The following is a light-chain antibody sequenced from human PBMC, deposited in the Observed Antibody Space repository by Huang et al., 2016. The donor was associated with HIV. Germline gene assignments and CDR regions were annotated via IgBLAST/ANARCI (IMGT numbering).Light chain of an antibody. Sequence: DIVMTQSPDSMTVSLGERATINCKSSQSVLHSSNNKNYLACDQQKPGQPPKVLIYWASTRESGVPYRVSGSGSGTDFTLTISSLQAEDVAVYFCHQYYSTPQTFGQGTKVEIK. CDR3: HQYYSTPQT. CDR1: QSVLHSSNNKNY. V-gene: IGKV4-1*01. CDR2: WAS. J-gene: IGKJ1*01.